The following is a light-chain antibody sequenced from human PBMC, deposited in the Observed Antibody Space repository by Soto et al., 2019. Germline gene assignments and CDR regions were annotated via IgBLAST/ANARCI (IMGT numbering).Light chain of an antibody. CDR1: QSASSSY. Sequence: EIVLTQSPGTLSLSPGERATLSCRASQSASSSYLAWYQQKPGQAPRLLIYGASSRATGIPDRFSGSGSGTDFTLTISRLEPEDCAVYYCQQYGSSRTFGGGSKVEIK. CDR2: GAS. CDR3: QQYGSSRT. J-gene: IGKJ4*01. V-gene: IGKV3-20*01.